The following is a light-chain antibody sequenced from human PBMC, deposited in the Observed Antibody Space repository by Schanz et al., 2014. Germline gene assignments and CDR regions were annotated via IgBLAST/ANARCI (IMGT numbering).Light chain of an antibody. CDR2: AAS. V-gene: IGKV1-39*01. CDR3: QQSYSTPWT. J-gene: IGKJ1*01. CDR1: QTIGSY. Sequence: DIQMTQSPSSLSASVGDRVTITCRASQTIGSYLNWYQHKSGKAPKLLIYAASTLRAGVPSRFSGSGAVTDFTLTISSLQPEDFATYYCQQSYSTPWTFGQGTKVEIK.